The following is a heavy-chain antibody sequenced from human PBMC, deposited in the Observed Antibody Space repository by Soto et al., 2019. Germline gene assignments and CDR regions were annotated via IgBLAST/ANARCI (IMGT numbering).Heavy chain of an antibody. CDR2: IKQDGIQK. Sequence: EVQLVESWGGFVQPGVSLRLSCATSGFTFSSYWMNWVRQAPGKGLEWVANIKQDGIQKYYLDSVTGRFTISRDNAKNSVYLQRIRLRAVDTSFYYCVRALHSWGQGTLVTVFS. J-gene: IGHJ5*02. CDR3: VRALHS. D-gene: IGHD4-4*01. V-gene: IGHV3-7*05. CDR1: GFTFSSYW.